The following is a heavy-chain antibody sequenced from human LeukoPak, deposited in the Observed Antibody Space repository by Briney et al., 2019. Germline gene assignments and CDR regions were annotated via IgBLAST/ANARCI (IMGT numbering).Heavy chain of an antibody. J-gene: IGHJ4*02. CDR2: ISSSSSYI. Sequence: GGSLRLSCAASGFTFSSYSMNWVRQAPGKGLEWVSSISSSSSYIYYADSVKGRFTISRDNAKNSLYLQMNILRAEDTAVYSCARDIAARLYYFDYWGQGTLVTASS. V-gene: IGHV3-21*01. D-gene: IGHD6-6*01. CDR3: ARDIAARLYYFDY. CDR1: GFTFSSYS.